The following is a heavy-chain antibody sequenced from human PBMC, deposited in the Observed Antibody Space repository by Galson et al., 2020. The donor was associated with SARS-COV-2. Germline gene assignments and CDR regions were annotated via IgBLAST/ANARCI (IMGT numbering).Heavy chain of an antibody. Sequence: SVKVSCKASGGTFSSYAISWVRQAPGQGLEWMGGIIPIFGTANYAQKFQGRVTITADESTSTAYMELSSLRSEDTAVYYCATAAILSFQDDYYYYMDVWGKGTTVTVSS. J-gene: IGHJ6*03. CDR1: GGTFSSYA. V-gene: IGHV1-69*13. CDR2: IIPIFGTA. D-gene: IGHD2-2*02. CDR3: ATAAILSFQDDYYYYMDV.